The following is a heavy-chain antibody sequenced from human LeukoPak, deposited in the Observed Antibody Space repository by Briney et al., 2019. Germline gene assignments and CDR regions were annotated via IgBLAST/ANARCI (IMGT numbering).Heavy chain of an antibody. CDR1: GYTFTSYD. CDR2: MNPNSGNT. V-gene: IGHV1-8*03. D-gene: IGHD1-1*01. J-gene: IGHJ3*02. Sequence: ASVKVSCKASGYTFTSYDINWVRQATGQGLEWMGWMNPNSGNTGYAQKCQGRVTITRNTSISTAYMELSSLRSEDTAVYYCARLSELDAFDIWGQGTMVTVSS. CDR3: ARLSELDAFDI.